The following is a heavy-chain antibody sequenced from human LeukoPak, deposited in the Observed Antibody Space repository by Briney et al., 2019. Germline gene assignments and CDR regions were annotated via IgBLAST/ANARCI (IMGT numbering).Heavy chain of an antibody. V-gene: IGHV3-33*01. CDR1: GFTFSSFG. D-gene: IGHD2-15*01. J-gene: IGHJ4*02. CDR2: IWYDGSNK. CDR3: ARELPPVVTYYFDY. Sequence: GRSLRLSCAASGFTFSSFGMHWVRQAPGKGLEWVAVIWYDGSNKYYADSVKGRFTISRDNSKNTLYLQMNSLRAEDTAVYYCARELPPVVTYYFDYWGQGTLVSVSS.